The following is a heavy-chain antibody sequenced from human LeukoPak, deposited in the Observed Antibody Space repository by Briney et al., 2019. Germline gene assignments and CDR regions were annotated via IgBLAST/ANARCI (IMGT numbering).Heavy chain of an antibody. CDR1: GGTFSSYA. Sequence: SVKVSCKASGGTFSSYAISWVRQAPGQGLEWMGGIIPIFGTANYAQKFQGRVTITADESTSTAYMELSSRRSEDTAVYYCASASSSGWTTDAFDIWGQGTMVTVSS. CDR3: ASASSSGWTTDAFDI. J-gene: IGHJ3*02. D-gene: IGHD6-19*01. V-gene: IGHV1-69*13. CDR2: IIPIFGTA.